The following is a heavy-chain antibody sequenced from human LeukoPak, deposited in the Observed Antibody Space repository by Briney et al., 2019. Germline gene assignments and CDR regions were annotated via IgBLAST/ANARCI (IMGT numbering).Heavy chain of an antibody. CDR1: GDCVSSNSAA. Sequence: SQTLSLTCAISGDCVSSNSAAWNWIRQSPSRGLEWLRRTYYRSKWYNDYAVSVKSRITINPDTSKNQFSLQLNSMTPEDTAVYYCARGSSWSFREYQLPRYYFDYWGQGTLVTVSS. CDR3: ARGSSWSFREYQLPRYYFDY. CDR2: TYYRSKWYN. V-gene: IGHV6-1*01. D-gene: IGHD2-2*01. J-gene: IGHJ4*02.